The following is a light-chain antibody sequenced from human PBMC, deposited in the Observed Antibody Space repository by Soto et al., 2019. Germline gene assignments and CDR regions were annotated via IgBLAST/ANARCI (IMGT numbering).Light chain of an antibody. V-gene: IGKV1-27*01. CDR3: QKYDSAPIT. CDR2: AAS. CDR1: QCISNY. Sequence: DIQMTQSPSSLSASVGDRVTITCRASQCISNYLAWYQQKPGKVPKLLIYAASTLQSGVPSRFSGSGSGTDFTLTISSRQPEDVATYYYQKYDSAPITFGQGTRLEIK. J-gene: IGKJ5*01.